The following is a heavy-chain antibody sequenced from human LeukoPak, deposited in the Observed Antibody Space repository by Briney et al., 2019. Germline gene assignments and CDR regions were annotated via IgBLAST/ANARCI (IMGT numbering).Heavy chain of an antibody. Sequence: GGSLRLSCAASGFTFSSYGVHWVRQAPGKGLEWVAFIRYDGSNKYYADSVKGRFTISRDNSKNTLYLQMNSLRAEDTAVYYCAKSSGSYEHYYYYYMDVWGKGTTVTISS. V-gene: IGHV3-30*02. CDR2: IRYDGSNK. D-gene: IGHD1-26*01. CDR3: AKSSGSYEHYYYYYMDV. CDR1: GFTFSSYG. J-gene: IGHJ6*03.